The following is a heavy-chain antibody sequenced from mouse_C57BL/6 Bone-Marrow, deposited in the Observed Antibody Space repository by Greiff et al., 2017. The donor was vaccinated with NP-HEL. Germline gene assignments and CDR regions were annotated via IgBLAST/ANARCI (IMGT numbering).Heavy chain of an antibody. D-gene: IGHD2-3*01. CDR3: ASDNDGYYPFAY. V-gene: IGHV2-6*01. Sequence: VKLMESGPGLVQPSQSLSITCTVSGFSLTSYGVHWVRQSPGKGLEWLGVIWGVGSTNYNSALKSRLSISKDNSKSQVFLKMNSLQTDDTAMYYCASDNDGYYPFAYWGQGTLVTVSA. J-gene: IGHJ3*01. CDR2: IWGVGST. CDR1: GFSLTSYG.